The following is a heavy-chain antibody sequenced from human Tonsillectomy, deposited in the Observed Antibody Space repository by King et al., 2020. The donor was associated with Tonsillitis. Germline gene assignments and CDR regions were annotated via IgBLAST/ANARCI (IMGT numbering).Heavy chain of an antibody. CDR3: TREGNAGY. V-gene: IGHV3-48*01. CDR2: ISAIGTEI. J-gene: IGHJ4*02. Sequence: VQLVESGGGLVQPGWSLRLSCAASGFTFNTYNMNWVRQAPGKGLEWVAFISAIGTEIYYTDSVKGRFTISRDNAKNSLYLQMNSLRAEDTAVYYCTREGNAGYWGQGTLVTVSS. CDR1: GFTFNTYN. D-gene: IGHD2-8*01.